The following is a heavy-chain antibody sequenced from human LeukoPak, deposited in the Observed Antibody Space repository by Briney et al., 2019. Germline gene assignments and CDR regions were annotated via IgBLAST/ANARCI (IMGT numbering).Heavy chain of an antibody. J-gene: IGHJ4*02. CDR3: ARHDYGAF. Sequence: GGSLRLSCAASGFSFSNYHMSWVRQAPGKGLEWGSAINPGGGSAYYADSVKGRFTISRDNPRNTLYLEMNSLRVEDTAIYYCARHDYGAFWGQGTLVTVSS. CDR1: GFSFSNYH. V-gene: IGHV3-23*01. CDR2: INPGGGSA. D-gene: IGHD4-17*01.